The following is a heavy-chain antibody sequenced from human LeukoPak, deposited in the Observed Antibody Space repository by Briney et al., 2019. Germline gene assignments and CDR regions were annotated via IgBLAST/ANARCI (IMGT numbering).Heavy chain of an antibody. CDR2: IYYSGST. Sequence: SETLSLTCAVSGGSISSSSYYWGWIRQPPGKGLEWIRSIYYSGSTYYNPSLKSRVTMSVDTSKNQFSLKLSSVTAADTAVYYCARSSGYSSSGRLNWFDTWGQGTLVTVSS. D-gene: IGHD6-13*01. CDR1: GGSISSSSYY. CDR3: ARSSGYSSSGRLNWFDT. J-gene: IGHJ5*02. V-gene: IGHV4-39*01.